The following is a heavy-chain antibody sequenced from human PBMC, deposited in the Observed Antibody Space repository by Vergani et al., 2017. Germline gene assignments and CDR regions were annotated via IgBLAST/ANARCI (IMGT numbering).Heavy chain of an antibody. J-gene: IGHJ3*02. CDR3: SREGVHDAFDI. Sequence: EVQLVESGGGLVQPGRSLRLSCAASGFTFDDYAMHWVRQAPGKGLEWVSGISWNRGSIGYADSVKGRFTISRDNAKNSLYLQMNSLRVEDTAVYYCSREGVHDAFDIWGQGTMVTVSS. CDR2: ISWNRGSI. V-gene: IGHV3-9*01. D-gene: IGHD4/OR15-4a*01. CDR1: GFTFDDYA.